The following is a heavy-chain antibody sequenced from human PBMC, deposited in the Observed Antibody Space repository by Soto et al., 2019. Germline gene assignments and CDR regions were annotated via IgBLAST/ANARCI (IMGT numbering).Heavy chain of an antibody. V-gene: IGHV5-51*01. CDR2: IYPGDSNT. D-gene: IGHD1-1*01. CDR3: ASRKTTSDAFDF. J-gene: IGHJ3*01. CDR1: GYSFISQW. Sequence: GESLKISCKGSGYSFISQWIGWVRQMPGKGLEWMGVIYPGDSNTRYSPSFQGQVTISADKSVSTAYLQWSSLKASDTAIYYCASRKTTSDAFDFWGQGTMVTVSS.